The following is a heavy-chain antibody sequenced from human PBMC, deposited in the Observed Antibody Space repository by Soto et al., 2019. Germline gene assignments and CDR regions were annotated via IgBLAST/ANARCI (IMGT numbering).Heavy chain of an antibody. CDR2: IYYSGST. V-gene: IGHV4-31*03. D-gene: IGHD4-17*01. J-gene: IGHJ4*02. Sequence: QVQLQESGPGLVKPSQTLSLTCTVSGGSISSGGYYWSWIRQHPGKGLQWIGYIYYSGSTYYNPSLKSRVTISVDTSKNQFCLKRSSVTAADTAVYYCARDTLIDYGGGFDYWGQGTLVTVSS. CDR3: ARDTLIDYGGGFDY. CDR1: GGSISSGGYY.